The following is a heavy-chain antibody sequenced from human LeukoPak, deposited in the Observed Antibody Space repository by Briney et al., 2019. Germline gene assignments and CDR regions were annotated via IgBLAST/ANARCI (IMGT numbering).Heavy chain of an antibody. J-gene: IGHJ4*02. V-gene: IGHV4-34*01. CDR1: GGSFSGHY. Sequence: SETLSLTCAVYGGSFSGHYWSWIRQPPGKGLEWIGEINHSGSTNYNPSLKSRVTISVDTSKNQFSLKLSSVTAADTAVYYCARGLGMRDYWGQGTLVTVSS. D-gene: IGHD2-8*01. CDR3: ARGLGMRDY. CDR2: INHSGST.